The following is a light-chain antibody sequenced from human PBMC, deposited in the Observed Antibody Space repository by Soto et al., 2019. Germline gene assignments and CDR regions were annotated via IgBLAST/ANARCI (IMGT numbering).Light chain of an antibody. Sequence: DIQLTQPPSFLSASVGDRFTFTCRASQAIIRYLAWYHQKPGQAPKLLIYAASILQSGVPSRFSGSGSGTEFTLTISSLQPEDFATYYCQQLKSYPITFGQGTRLDIK. CDR2: AAS. CDR1: QAIIRY. J-gene: IGKJ5*01. V-gene: IGKV1-9*01. CDR3: QQLKSYPIT.